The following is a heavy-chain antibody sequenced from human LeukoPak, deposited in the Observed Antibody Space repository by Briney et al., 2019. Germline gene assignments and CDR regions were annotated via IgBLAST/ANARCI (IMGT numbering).Heavy chain of an antibody. J-gene: IGHJ3*02. CDR1: GGSISSYY. V-gene: IGHV4-59*01. CDR2: IYYSGST. CDR3: ARSIRFMNAFDI. Sequence: SETLSLTCAVSGGSISSYYWSWIRQPPGKGLEWIGYIYYSGSTNYNPSLKSRVTISVGTSKNQFSLKLSSVTAADTAVYYCARSIRFMNAFDIWGQGTMVTVSS. D-gene: IGHD3-16*01.